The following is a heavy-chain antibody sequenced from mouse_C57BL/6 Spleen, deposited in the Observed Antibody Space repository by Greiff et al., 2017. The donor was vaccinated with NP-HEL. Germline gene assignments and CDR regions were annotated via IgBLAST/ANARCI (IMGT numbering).Heavy chain of an antibody. D-gene: IGHD4-1*01. CDR3: TALTHYAMDC. Sequence: VQLQQSGAELVRPGASVKLSCTASGFNIKDYYMHWVKQRPEQGLEWIGRIVPEDGDTESAPKFQGKATMTADTSSITAYLQLSSLTSEDTAVYYCTALTHYAMDCWGQGTSITVSS. CDR1: GFNIKDYY. J-gene: IGHJ4*01. CDR2: IVPEDGDT. V-gene: IGHV14-1*01.